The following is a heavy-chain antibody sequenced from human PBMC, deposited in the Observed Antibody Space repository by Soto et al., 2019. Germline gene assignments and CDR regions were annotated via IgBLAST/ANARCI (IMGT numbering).Heavy chain of an antibody. CDR3: ASFGEGDYYYYYGMDV. D-gene: IGHD3-10*01. Sequence: ASVKVSCKASGYIFTSYYIHWVRQAPGQGLEWMGWINPFDGSRMFAQSFQGRVTMTRNTSISTAYMELSSLRSEDTAVYYCASFGEGDYYYYYGMDVWGQGTTVTVSS. CDR2: INPFDGSR. V-gene: IGHV1-46*01. CDR1: GYIFTSYY. J-gene: IGHJ6*02.